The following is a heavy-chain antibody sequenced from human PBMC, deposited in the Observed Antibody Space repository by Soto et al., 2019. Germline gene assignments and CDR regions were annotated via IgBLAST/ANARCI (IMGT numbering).Heavy chain of an antibody. V-gene: IGHV1-69*01. CDR1: GGTFSSYA. D-gene: IGHD6-13*01. Sequence: QVQLVQSGAEVKKPGSSVKVSCKASGGTFSSYAISWVRQAPGQGLGWMGGIIPIFGTANYAQKFQGRDTITADQPTSTAYMELSSLRSEDTAVYYCAREQYVKAAAGRAGWFDPWGQGTLVTVSS. CDR2: IIPIFGTA. CDR3: AREQYVKAAAGRAGWFDP. J-gene: IGHJ5*02.